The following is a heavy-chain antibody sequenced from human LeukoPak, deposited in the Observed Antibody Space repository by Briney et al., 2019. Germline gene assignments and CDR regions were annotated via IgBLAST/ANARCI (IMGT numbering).Heavy chain of an antibody. Sequence: GGSLRLSCAASGLAFSAYKMHWVRQAPRKGLVWVSRVSTDGYTTDYADFVQGRFTASRDNTKNTWSLEMNSLRAEDTAVYYCVVGGSPGYWGQGTLVTVSS. J-gene: IGHJ4*02. CDR1: GLAFSAYK. CDR3: VVGGSPGY. V-gene: IGHV3-74*01. CDR2: VSTDGYTT. D-gene: IGHD2-15*01.